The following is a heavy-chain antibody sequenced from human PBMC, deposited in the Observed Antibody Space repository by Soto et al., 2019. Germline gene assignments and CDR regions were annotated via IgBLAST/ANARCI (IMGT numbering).Heavy chain of an antibody. CDR2: IYYTGRT. V-gene: IGHV4-31*02. D-gene: IGHD6-13*01. CDR1: GGSLKSGGYY. Sequence: SETLSLTCTVSGGSLKSGGYYWSWIRQHPGRGLEWIGYIYYTGRTYYNPSLESRVTFSVDTSKNQFSLKLSSVTAADTAVYYCAGGSSWYDVDWFDPWGPGTLVTVSS. J-gene: IGHJ5*02. CDR3: AGGSSWYDVDWFDP.